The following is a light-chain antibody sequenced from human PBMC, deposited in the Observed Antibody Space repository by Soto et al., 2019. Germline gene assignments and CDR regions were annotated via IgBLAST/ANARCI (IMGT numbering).Light chain of an antibody. CDR3: AAWDDSLSGVV. Sequence: QSVLTQPPSASGTPGQTVTFSCSGSSSNIGSNYVYWYQQLPGTAPKLLIYRNNQRPSGVPDRFSGSKSGTSASLAISGLRSEDEGDYYCAAWDDSLSGVVFGGGTKLTVL. V-gene: IGLV1-47*01. CDR1: SSNIGSNY. CDR2: RNN. J-gene: IGLJ2*01.